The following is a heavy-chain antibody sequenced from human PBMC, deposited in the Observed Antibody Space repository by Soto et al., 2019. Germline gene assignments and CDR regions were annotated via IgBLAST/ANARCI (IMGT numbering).Heavy chain of an antibody. CDR2: IYYSGRT. Sequence: QVQLQESGPGLVKPSQTLSLTCTVSGGSISSGGSYWSWIRQHAGKGLEWIGYIYYSGRTYYNPSLKSRFTRPVDTSKNQFSLKLSSVTAADTAVYYCARGVTHWGQGTLVTVSS. V-gene: IGHV4-31*03. CDR1: GGSISSGGSY. D-gene: IGHD2-21*02. J-gene: IGHJ4*02. CDR3: ARGVTH.